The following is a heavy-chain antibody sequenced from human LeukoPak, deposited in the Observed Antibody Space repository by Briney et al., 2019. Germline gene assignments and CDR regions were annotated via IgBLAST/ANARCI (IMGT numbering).Heavy chain of an antibody. CDR1: GGSISSYY. CDR2: IYYSGST. Sequence: PSETLSLTCTVSGGSISSYYWSWIRQPPGKGLEWIGYIYYSGSTNYNPSLKSRLTISVDTSKNQFSLKLSSVTAADTAVYYCARSSYYDFWSGWGKSSSSQYYFDYWGQGTLVTVSS. J-gene: IGHJ4*02. CDR3: ARSSYYDFWSGWGKSSSSQYYFDY. V-gene: IGHV4-59*08. D-gene: IGHD3-3*01.